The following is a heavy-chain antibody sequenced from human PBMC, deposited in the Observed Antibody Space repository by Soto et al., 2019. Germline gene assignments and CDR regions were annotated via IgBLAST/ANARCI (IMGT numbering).Heavy chain of an antibody. CDR2: IYYSGST. Sequence: SETLSLSCTVSGGSISSYYWSWVRQPPGKGLEWIGYIYYSGSTNYNPSLKSRLTISVATSKNHFSLELSSATAADTAVYYCARGYPTRAYWYFDLWGRGALVTVSS. V-gene: IGHV4-59*01. CDR3: ARGYPTRAYWYFDL. J-gene: IGHJ2*01. CDR1: GGSISSYY. D-gene: IGHD2-15*01.